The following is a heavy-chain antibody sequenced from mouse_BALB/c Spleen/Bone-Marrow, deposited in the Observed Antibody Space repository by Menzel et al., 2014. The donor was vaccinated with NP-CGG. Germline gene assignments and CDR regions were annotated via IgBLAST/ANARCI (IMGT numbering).Heavy chain of an antibody. Sequence: EVQLQQSGPELVKPGASVKISCKTSGYTFTEYTMHWVKQSNGKSLEWIGGINPNNGYTNYNQKFNFKATFTLHKSSITSYIYLHNLTSEYSSFYYFAILWVLYVYLAYLGQGTLVTVYA. V-gene: IGHV1-18*01. D-gene: IGHD1-2*01. CDR3: AILWVLYVYLAY. J-gene: IGHJ3*01. CDR1: GYTFTEYT. CDR2: INPNNGYT.